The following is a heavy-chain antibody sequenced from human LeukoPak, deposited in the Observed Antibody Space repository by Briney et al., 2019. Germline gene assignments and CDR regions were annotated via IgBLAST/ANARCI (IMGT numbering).Heavy chain of an antibody. CDR2: IYYSGST. D-gene: IGHD3-22*01. V-gene: IGHV4-59*02. CDR3: AVGGYYDSSGYYCDY. CDR1: GFSVSGNY. J-gene: IGHJ4*02. Sequence: GSVRLSCAVSGFSVSGNYMSWIRQPPGKGLEWIGYIYYSGSTNYNPSLKSRVTISVDTSKNQFSLKLSSVTAADTAVYYCAVGGYYDSSGYYCDYWGQGTLVTVSS.